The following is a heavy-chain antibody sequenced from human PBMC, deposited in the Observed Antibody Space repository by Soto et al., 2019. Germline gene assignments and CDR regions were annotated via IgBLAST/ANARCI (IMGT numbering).Heavy chain of an antibody. D-gene: IGHD3-10*01. V-gene: IGHV3-30*18. Sequence: QVQLVESGGGVVQPGRSLRLSCAASGFTFSSYGMHWVRQAPGKELEWVAVISYDGSNKYYADSVKGRFTISRDNSKNTLYLQMNSLRADDTAVYYCAKTMVRGVSGYYYYYYYGMDVWGQGATVTVSS. CDR3: AKTMVRGVSGYYYYYYYGMDV. CDR1: GFTFSSYG. CDR2: ISYDGSNK. J-gene: IGHJ6*02.